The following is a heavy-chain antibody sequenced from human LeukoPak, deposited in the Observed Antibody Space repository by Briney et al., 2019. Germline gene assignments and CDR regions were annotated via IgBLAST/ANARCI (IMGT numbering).Heavy chain of an antibody. Sequence: GGSLRLSCAASGFIFSSYWMSWVRQAPGKVLEWVAHIKQDGSEKYYVDSVKGRFTISRDNAKNSLYLQMNNLRAEDTAVYYCARGKRGYSFGDYWGQGTLVTVSS. CDR2: IKQDGSEK. CDR3: ARGKRGYSFGDY. V-gene: IGHV3-7*01. D-gene: IGHD5-18*01. J-gene: IGHJ4*02. CDR1: GFIFSSYW.